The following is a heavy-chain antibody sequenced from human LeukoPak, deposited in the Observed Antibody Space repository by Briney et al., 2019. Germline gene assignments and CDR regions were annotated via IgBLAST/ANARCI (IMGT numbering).Heavy chain of an antibody. J-gene: IGHJ4*02. Sequence: WGSLRLSCAASGCTVSSNYMSWGRQAPGKGLEWVSVIYSGGSRYYADSAKGRCTISRDNSKNTPYLQMNSLRAEDTAVYYCARALYCSGGSCYSEYYFDYWGQGTLVTVSS. D-gene: IGHD2-15*01. CDR2: IYSGGSR. V-gene: IGHV3-53*01. CDR1: GCTVSSNY. CDR3: ARALYCSGGSCYSEYYFDY.